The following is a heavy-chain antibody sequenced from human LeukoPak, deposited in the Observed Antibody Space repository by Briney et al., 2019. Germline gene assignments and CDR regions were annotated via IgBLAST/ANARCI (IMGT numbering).Heavy chain of an antibody. CDR3: AREYCSSTSCYILGWFDP. Sequence: PSETLSLTCTVSGGSISSGGYYWSWIRQHPGKGLEWIGSIYYSGSTYYNPSLKSRATISVDTSKNQFSLKLSSVTAADTAVYYCAREYCSSTSCYILGWFDPWGQGTLVTVSS. CDR2: IYYSGST. D-gene: IGHD2-2*02. J-gene: IGHJ5*02. V-gene: IGHV4-39*07. CDR1: GGSISSGGYY.